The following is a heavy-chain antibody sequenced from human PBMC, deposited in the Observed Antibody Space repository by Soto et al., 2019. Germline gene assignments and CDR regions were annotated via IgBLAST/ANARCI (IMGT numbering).Heavy chain of an antibody. CDR1: GFTFSSSA. CDR2: IDVGSANA. Sequence: QMQLVQSGPEVKKPGTSVKVSCKTSGFTFSSSAVHSVRQARGHRLQWIGWIDVGSANANYAHMLQERVTISRDMSTSTAYVELSSLRPEDTAVYYCETDVGGYIYGFARHWGPGTLVTVSS. J-gene: IGHJ4*02. CDR3: ETDVGGYIYGFARH. D-gene: IGHD4-17*01. V-gene: IGHV1-58*01.